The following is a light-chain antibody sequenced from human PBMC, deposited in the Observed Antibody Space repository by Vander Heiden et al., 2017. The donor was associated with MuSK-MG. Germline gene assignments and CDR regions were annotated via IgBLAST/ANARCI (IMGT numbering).Light chain of an antibody. Sequence: SYVLAQPPSMSVAPGQTARITCGGNNIGSKSVHWYQQKPGQAPVLVVYDNADRPSGIPERFTGSISANTATLTISRVEPGDEADYYCQVWDSRTEHVIFGRGSKLTVL. V-gene: IGLV3-21*02. CDR1: NIGSKS. J-gene: IGLJ2*01. CDR2: DNA. CDR3: QVWDSRTEHVI.